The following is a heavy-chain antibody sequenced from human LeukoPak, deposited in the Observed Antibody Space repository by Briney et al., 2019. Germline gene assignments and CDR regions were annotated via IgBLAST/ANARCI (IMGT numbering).Heavy chain of an antibody. D-gene: IGHD3-22*01. J-gene: IGHJ4*02. V-gene: IGHV3-15*01. CDR2: IKSKTDGGTT. Sequence: PGGSLRLSCAASGFTFSNAWMSWVRQAPGKGLEWVGRIKSKTDGGTTDYAAPVKGRFTISRDESKNTLYLQMNSLKTEDTAVYYCTTDYHYYDSSGYSLIPLDYWGPGTLVTVSS. CDR3: TTDYHYYDSSGYSLIPLDY. CDR1: GFTFSNAW.